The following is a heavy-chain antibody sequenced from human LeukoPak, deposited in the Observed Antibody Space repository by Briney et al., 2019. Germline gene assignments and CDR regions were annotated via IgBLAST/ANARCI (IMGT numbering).Heavy chain of an antibody. Sequence: KTSETLSLTCTVSGGSISSYYWSWIRQPPGKGLEWIGYIYYSGSTNYNPSLKSRVTISVDTSKNQFSLKLSSVTAADTAVYYCATQEMATIKFDYWGQGTLVTVSS. CDR1: GGSISSYY. J-gene: IGHJ4*02. D-gene: IGHD5-24*01. CDR2: IYYSGST. CDR3: ATQEMATIKFDY. V-gene: IGHV4-59*01.